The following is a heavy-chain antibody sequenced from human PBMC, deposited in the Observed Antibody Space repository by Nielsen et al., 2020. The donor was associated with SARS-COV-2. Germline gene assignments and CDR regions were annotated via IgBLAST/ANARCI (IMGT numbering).Heavy chain of an antibody. CDR3: ARDPGGSYYDY. J-gene: IGHJ4*02. CDR1: GFTVSSNY. D-gene: IGHD3-10*01. V-gene: IGHV3-53*01. CDR2: IYSGGST. Sequence: GESLKISCAASGFTVSSNYMSWVRQAPGKGLEWVSVIYSGGSTYYADSVKGRFTISRDNSKNTLYLQMNSLRAEDTAVYYCARDPGGSYYDYWGQETLVTVSS.